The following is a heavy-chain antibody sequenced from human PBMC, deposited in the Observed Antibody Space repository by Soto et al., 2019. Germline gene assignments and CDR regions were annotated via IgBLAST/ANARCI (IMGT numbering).Heavy chain of an antibody. CDR1: GGSISDFY. V-gene: IGHV4-59*01. Sequence: SETLSLTCTVSGGSISDFYWSWIRQPPGKGLEWIGYIYYSGRTNYNPSLKSRVTISVDTSKNQFSLNLRSMSPADTAVYYCARVGGLAARTFDYWGPGNLVTVSS. J-gene: IGHJ4*02. CDR2: IYYSGRT. CDR3: ARVGGLAARTFDY. D-gene: IGHD6-6*01.